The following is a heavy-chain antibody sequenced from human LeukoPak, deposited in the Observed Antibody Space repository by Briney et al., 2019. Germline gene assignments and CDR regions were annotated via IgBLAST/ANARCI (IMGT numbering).Heavy chain of an antibody. CDR2: ISSGSSYI. J-gene: IGHJ4*02. CDR3: ARGVVSIAARPPYFDY. V-gene: IGHV3-21*01. Sequence: GGSLRLSCAASGFTFSSYSMNWVRQAPGKGLGWVSSISSGSSYIYYVDSVKGRFTISRDNAKNSLYLQMNSLRAEDTAVYYCARGVVSIAARPPYFDYWGQGTLVTVPS. D-gene: IGHD6-6*01. CDR1: GFTFSSYS.